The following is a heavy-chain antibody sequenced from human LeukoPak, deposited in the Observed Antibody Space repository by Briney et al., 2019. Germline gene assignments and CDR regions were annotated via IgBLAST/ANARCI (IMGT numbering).Heavy chain of an antibody. D-gene: IGHD6-19*01. V-gene: IGHV3-30*02. J-gene: IGHJ4*02. CDR1: GFTFSSYG. CDR2: IRLDGNNK. CDR3: ARILDSAWGELGY. Sequence: GGSLRLSCAASGFTFSSYGMHWVRQAPGKGLEWVAFIRLDGNNKYYAASVKGRFTISRDNAKNSLYLQMNSLRAEDTAVYYCARILDSAWGELGYWGQGTLVTVSS.